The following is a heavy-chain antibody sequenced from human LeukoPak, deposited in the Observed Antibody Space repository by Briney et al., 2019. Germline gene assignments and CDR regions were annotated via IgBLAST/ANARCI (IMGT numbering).Heavy chain of an antibody. V-gene: IGHV3-23*01. Sequence: GGSLRLSCAASGFTFSTYVMSWVRQAPGKGLERVSGISASGSSTSYADSVKGRFTISRDNSKNTLYLQMNSLRAEDTAVYYCARGGATSYFDYWGQGTLVTVS. J-gene: IGHJ4*02. D-gene: IGHD3-16*01. CDR2: ISASGSST. CDR1: GFTFSTYV. CDR3: ARGGATSYFDY.